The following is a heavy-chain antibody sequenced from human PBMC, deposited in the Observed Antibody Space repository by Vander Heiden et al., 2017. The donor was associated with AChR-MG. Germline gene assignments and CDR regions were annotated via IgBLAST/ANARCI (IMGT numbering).Heavy chain of an antibody. CDR3: ATGPYCSSTSCYSNWFDP. Sequence: QVHLVQSEAEVNKPGASVKVFCTVSGYTLTELSRHWVRQAPGKGLEWMGGFDPEDGETIYAQKLQGRVTMTEDTSTDTAYMELSSLRSEDTDVYYCATGPYCSSTSCYSNWFDPWGQGTLVTVSS. J-gene: IGHJ5*02. V-gene: IGHV1-24*01. CDR1: GYTLTELS. D-gene: IGHD2-2*01. CDR2: FDPEDGET.